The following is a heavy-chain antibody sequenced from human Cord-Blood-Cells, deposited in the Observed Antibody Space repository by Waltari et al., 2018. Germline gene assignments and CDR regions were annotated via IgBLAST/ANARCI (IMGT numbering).Heavy chain of an antibody. D-gene: IGHD3-3*01. Sequence: QLQLQESGPGLVKPSETLSLTCTVSGGSISSSSYYWGWSRQPPGKGLGWIGSIYYSGSTYYNPSLKSRVTISVDTSKNQFSLKLSSVTAADTAVYYCARSIGVVINWFDPWGQGTLVTVSS. CDR3: ARSIGVVINWFDP. J-gene: IGHJ5*02. CDR1: GGSISSSSYY. CDR2: IYYSGST. V-gene: IGHV4-39*01.